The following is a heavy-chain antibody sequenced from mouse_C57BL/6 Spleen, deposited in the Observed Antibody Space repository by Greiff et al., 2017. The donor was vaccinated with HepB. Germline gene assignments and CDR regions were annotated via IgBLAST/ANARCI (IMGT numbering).Heavy chain of an antibody. D-gene: IGHD1-1*01. Sequence: EVQLQQSGPELVKPGASVKISCKASGYSFTGYYMNWVKQSPEKSLEWIGEINPSTGGTTYNQKFKAKATLTVDKSSSTAYMQLKSLTSEDSAVYYCARPIYYYLFDYWGQGTTLTVSS. CDR3: ARPIYYYLFDY. J-gene: IGHJ2*01. V-gene: IGHV1-42*01. CDR1: GYSFTGYY. CDR2: INPSTGGT.